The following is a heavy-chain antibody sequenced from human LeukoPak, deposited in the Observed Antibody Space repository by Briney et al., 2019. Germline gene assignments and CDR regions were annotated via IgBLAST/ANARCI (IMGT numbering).Heavy chain of an antibody. Sequence: GESLKISCKGSGYSFTSYWIGWVRQMPGKGLEWMGIIYPGDSDTRYSPSFQGQVTISVDKSTSTAFLQWSSLKASDTAVYYCARRLEANWFDPWGQGTLVTVSA. CDR1: GYSFTSYW. J-gene: IGHJ5*02. V-gene: IGHV5-51*01. CDR2: IYPGDSDT. D-gene: IGHD3-3*01. CDR3: ARRLEANWFDP.